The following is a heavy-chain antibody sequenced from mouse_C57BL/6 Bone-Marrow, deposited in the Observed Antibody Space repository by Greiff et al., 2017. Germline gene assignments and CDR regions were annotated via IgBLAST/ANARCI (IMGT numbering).Heavy chain of an antibody. CDR2: IWGVGST. J-gene: IGHJ3*01. D-gene: IGHD2-2*01. CDR1: GFSLTSYG. V-gene: IGHV2-6*01. CDR3: ARGVYGYCDY. Sequence: QVQLQQSGPGLVAPSQSLSITCTVSGFSLTSYGVDWVRQSPGKGLEWLGVIWGVGSTNHNSDLKSRLGICKDNSKSQVFLKMNSLQTDDTAMYYSARGVYGYCDYWVQGTLITVSA.